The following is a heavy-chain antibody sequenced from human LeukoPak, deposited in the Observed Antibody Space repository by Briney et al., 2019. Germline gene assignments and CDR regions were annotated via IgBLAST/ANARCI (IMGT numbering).Heavy chain of an antibody. J-gene: IGHJ1*01. CDR2: IQYDGTNK. D-gene: IGHD2-2*02. V-gene: IGHV3-30*02. CDR1: GFTFSTCD. CDR3: AKSTPREYCSSTSCYNRYFQH. Sequence: GGSLRLSCAASGFTFSTCDMHWVCQAPGKGLEWVAFIQYDGTNKYYVDSVKGRFTISRDNSKNTLYLQMNSLRADDTAVYYCAKSTPREYCSSTSCYNRYFQHWGQGTLVTVSS.